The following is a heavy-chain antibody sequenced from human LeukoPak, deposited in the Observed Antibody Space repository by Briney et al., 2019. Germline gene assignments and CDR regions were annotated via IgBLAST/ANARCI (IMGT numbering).Heavy chain of an antibody. J-gene: IGHJ6*02. D-gene: IGHD3-10*01. CDR1: GGSISSYY. Sequence: KPSETLSLTCTVSGGSISSYYWSWIRQPPGKGLEWIGYIYYSGSTNYNPSLKSRVTISVDTSKNQFSLKLSSVTAADTAVYYCARGFGGQAYYYYYGMDVWGQGTTVTVSS. V-gene: IGHV4-59*12. CDR2: IYYSGST. CDR3: ARGFGGQAYYYYYGMDV.